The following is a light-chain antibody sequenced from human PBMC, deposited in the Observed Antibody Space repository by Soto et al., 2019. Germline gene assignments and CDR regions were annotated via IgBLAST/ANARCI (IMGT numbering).Light chain of an antibody. CDR3: QQYRHMRT. CDR1: QSIGTS. Sequence: DLQMTQSPSTLSASVGDRVTIACRASQSIGTSLAWYQQKAGKAPKLLIYEASNLESGVPSRFSGRWSGTEFTLTISSPQPDDVATYSCQQYRHMRTFGQGTKVEI. J-gene: IGKJ1*01. CDR2: EAS. V-gene: IGKV1-5*03.